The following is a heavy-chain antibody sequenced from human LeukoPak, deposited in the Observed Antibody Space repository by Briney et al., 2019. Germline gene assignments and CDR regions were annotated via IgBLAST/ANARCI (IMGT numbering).Heavy chain of an antibody. J-gene: IGHJ4*02. CDR3: ARNWYSDF. V-gene: IGHV3-23*01. Sequence: GGALRLSCAASGFTFSSYAMSWVRQAPGKGLEWVSGISGSGGSTYYADSVKGRFTISRDNSKNTLYLQMSSLGAEDTAVYYCARNWYSDFWGQGTLVTVSS. CDR1: GFTFSSYA. D-gene: IGHD1-1*01. CDR2: ISGSGGST.